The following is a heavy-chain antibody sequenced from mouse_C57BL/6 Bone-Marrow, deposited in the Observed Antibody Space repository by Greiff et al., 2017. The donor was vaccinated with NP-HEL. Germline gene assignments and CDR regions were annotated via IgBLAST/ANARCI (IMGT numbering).Heavy chain of an antibody. J-gene: IGHJ2*01. Sequence: VQLQQPGAELVKPGASVKLSCKASGYTFTSYWMHWVKQRPGQGLEWIGMIHPNSGSTNYNEKFKSKATLTVDKSSSTAYMQLSSLTSEDSAVYYCARSYYGSSGPFDYWGQGTTLTVSS. D-gene: IGHD1-1*01. V-gene: IGHV1-64*01. CDR3: ARSYYGSSGPFDY. CDR2: IHPNSGST. CDR1: GYTFTSYW.